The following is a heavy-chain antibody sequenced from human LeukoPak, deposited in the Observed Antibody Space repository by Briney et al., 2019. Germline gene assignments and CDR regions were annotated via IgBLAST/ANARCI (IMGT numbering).Heavy chain of an antibody. CDR3: TTGTWIQLWLADY. CDR2: INPSSDGGTT. V-gene: IGHV3-15*01. CDR1: GFTFTKAW. Sequence: GGSLRLSCAASGFTFTKAWMSWVRQAPGKGLEWVGHINPSSDGGTTDYAAPVKGRSSISRDDSKNTLHLQMNRLKTEDTAVYYCTTGTWIQLWLADYWGQGTLVTVSS. J-gene: IGHJ4*02. D-gene: IGHD5-18*01.